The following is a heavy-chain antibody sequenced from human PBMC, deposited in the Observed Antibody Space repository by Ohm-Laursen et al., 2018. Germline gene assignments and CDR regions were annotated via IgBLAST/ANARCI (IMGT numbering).Heavy chain of an antibody. CDR2: ISSSGSTI. CDR1: GFTFSSYE. Sequence: SLRLSCAASGFTFSSYEMNWVRQAPGKGLEWGSYISSSGSTIHYADPVKGRFTISRDNAKNSLYLQMNSLRAEDTAVYHCARDPVRGLTDYWGQGTLVTVSS. D-gene: IGHD3-16*01. V-gene: IGHV3-48*03. J-gene: IGHJ4*02. CDR3: ARDPVRGLTDY.